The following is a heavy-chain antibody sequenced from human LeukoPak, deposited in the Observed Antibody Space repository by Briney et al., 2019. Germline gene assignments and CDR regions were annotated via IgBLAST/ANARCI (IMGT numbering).Heavy chain of an antibody. J-gene: IGHJ4*02. CDR2: IYTSGST. V-gene: IGHV4-61*02. Sequence: SETLSLTCTVSGGPISSGSYYWSWIRQPAGKGLEWIGRIYTSGSTNYNPSLKSRVTISVKTSKNQFSLKLRSVTAADTAVYYCARVTGYTIEDYFDYWGQGTLVTVSS. D-gene: IGHD3-9*01. CDR1: GGPISSGSYY. CDR3: ARVTGYTIEDYFDY.